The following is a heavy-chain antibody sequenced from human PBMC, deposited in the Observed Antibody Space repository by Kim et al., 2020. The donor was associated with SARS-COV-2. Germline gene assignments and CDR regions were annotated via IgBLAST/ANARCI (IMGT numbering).Heavy chain of an antibody. CDR1: GYTFTSYA. CDR2: INAGTGNT. CDR3: AKSPDIVTTISLDY. D-gene: IGHD5-12*01. J-gene: IGHJ4*02. V-gene: IGHV1-3*01. Sequence: ASVKVSCKASGYTFTSYAMHWVRQAPGQRLEWMGWINAGTGNTKYSQKFQGRVTITRDTSASTAYMELSSLSSEDTAVYYCAKSPDIVTTISLDYWGQGT.